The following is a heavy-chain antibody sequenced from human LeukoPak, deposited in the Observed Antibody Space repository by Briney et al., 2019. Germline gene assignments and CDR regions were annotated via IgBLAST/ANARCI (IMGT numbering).Heavy chain of an antibody. CDR1: GFTFSSYG. D-gene: IGHD1/OR15-1a*01. CDR3: AKAEQIFDY. CDR2: ISGSGGST. V-gene: IGHV3-23*01. Sequence: PGGTLRLSCAASGFTFSSYGMSWVRQAPGKGLERVSAISGSGGSTYYADSVKGRFTIYRDNSKNTLYLQMNSLRAEDTAVYYCAKAEQIFDYWGHGTLVTVSS. J-gene: IGHJ4*01.